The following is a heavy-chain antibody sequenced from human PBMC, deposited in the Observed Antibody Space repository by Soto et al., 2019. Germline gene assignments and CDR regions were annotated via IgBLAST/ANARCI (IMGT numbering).Heavy chain of an antibody. CDR2: ISYDGSNE. CDR1: GFTFSSYG. J-gene: IGHJ6*02. CDR3: ARDGRESYYYYYGMDV. Sequence: GGSLRLSCAFSGFTFSSYGMHWVRQAPGKGLEWVAHISYDGSNEHYVDSVKGRFTISRDNSKNTLYLQMNSLRAEDTAVYYCARDGRESYYYYYGMDVWGQGTTVTVSS. V-gene: IGHV3-30*03.